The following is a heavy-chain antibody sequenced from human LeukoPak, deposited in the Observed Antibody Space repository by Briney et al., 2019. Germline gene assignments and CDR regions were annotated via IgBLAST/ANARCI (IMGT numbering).Heavy chain of an antibody. Sequence: KPSQTLSLTCTVSGGSISSGGYYWSWIRQHPGKGLERIENIYYSGSTYYNPSLKSRVTISLDTSKNQFSLKLSSVTAADTAVYYCARDRADCSSTSCYGYYYYYGMDVWGQGTTVTVSS. CDR2: IYYSGST. CDR1: GGSISSGGYY. D-gene: IGHD2-2*01. V-gene: IGHV4-31*03. CDR3: ARDRADCSSTSCYGYYYYYGMDV. J-gene: IGHJ6*02.